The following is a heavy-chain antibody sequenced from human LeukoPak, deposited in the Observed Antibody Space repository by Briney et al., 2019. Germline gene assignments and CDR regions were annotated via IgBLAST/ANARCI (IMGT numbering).Heavy chain of an antibody. J-gene: IGHJ4*02. V-gene: IGHV3-23*01. Sequence: GGSLRLSCAASGFTFTGYAMSWVRQAPGKGLEWVSTISGNGGGTYYADSVKGRFTISRDNSKNTLYLQMNSLRAEDTAVYYCAKDPNYYDSSGLSGYWGQGTLVTVSS. CDR3: AKDPNYYDSSGLSGY. CDR1: GFTFTGYA. D-gene: IGHD3-22*01. CDR2: ISGNGGGT.